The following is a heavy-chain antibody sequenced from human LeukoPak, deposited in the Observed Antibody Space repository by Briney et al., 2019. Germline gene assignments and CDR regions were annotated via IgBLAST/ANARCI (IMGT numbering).Heavy chain of an antibody. V-gene: IGHV1-8*01. CDR1: GYTFTSYD. Sequence: ASVKVSCKASGYTFTSYDINWVRQATGQGLEWMGWVNPNSGNTGYAQKFQGRVTMTRNTSISTAYMELSSLRSEDTAVYYCASSYYYDSSGYYTDLGYWGQGTLVTVSS. CDR2: VNPNSGNT. J-gene: IGHJ4*02. CDR3: ASSYYYDSSGYYTDLGY. D-gene: IGHD3-22*01.